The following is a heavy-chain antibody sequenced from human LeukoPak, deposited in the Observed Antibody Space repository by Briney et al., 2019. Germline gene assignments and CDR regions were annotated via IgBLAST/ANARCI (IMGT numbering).Heavy chain of an antibody. V-gene: IGHV4-59*01. Sequence: SGTLSLTCTVSGGSISSYYWSWIRQPPGKGLEWIGYIYYSGSTNYNPSLKSRVTISVDTSKNQFSLKLSSVTAADTAVYYCARGSGIVGAHFDYWGQGTLVTVSS. CDR1: GGSISSYY. D-gene: IGHD1-26*01. CDR2: IYYSGST. CDR3: ARGSGIVGAHFDY. J-gene: IGHJ4*02.